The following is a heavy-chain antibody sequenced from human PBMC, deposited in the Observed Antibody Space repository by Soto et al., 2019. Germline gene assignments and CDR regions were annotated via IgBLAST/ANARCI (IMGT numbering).Heavy chain of an antibody. D-gene: IGHD2-2*01. CDR1: GDSVSSNSAA. Sequence: PSQTLSLTCAISGDSVSSNSAAWNWIRQSPSRGLEWLGRTYYRSKWYNDYAVSVKSRITINPDTSKNQFSLQLNSVTPEDTAVYYCARVGYCSSTSCYGYYYYGMDVWGQGTRVTFSS. CDR3: ARVGYCSSTSCYGYYYYGMDV. CDR2: TYYRSKWYN. J-gene: IGHJ6*02. V-gene: IGHV6-1*01.